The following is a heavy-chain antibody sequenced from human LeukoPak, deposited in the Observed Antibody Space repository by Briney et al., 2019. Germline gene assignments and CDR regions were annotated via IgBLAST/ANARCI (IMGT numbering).Heavy chain of an antibody. Sequence: GGSLRLSCVASGFTFSSYGMHWVRQAPGKGLEWVAFIRYDGSNKYYADSVKGRFTISRDNSKNTLYLQMNSLRAEDTAVYYCAKGAAGSSSSYYYYYYMDVWGKGTTVTVSS. CDR2: IRYDGSNK. D-gene: IGHD6-6*01. CDR3: AKGAAGSSSSYYYYYYMDV. CDR1: GFTFSSYG. J-gene: IGHJ6*03. V-gene: IGHV3-30*02.